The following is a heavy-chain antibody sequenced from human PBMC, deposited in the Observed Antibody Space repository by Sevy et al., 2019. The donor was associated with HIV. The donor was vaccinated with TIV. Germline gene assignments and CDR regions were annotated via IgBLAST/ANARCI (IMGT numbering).Heavy chain of an antibody. CDR3: TRGYYGSGSYYNNFFDY. D-gene: IGHD3-10*01. V-gene: IGHV5-51*01. CDR2: IYPGDSDT. J-gene: IGHJ4*02. Sequence: GESLKISCEGSGYSFTRYWIGWVRQMPGKGLEWMGIIYPGDSDTSDSPSFQGQVTNSADKSIRTAYLQWSSLKASDTAMYFCTRGYYGSGSYYNNFFDYWGQGTLVTVSS. CDR1: GYSFTRYW.